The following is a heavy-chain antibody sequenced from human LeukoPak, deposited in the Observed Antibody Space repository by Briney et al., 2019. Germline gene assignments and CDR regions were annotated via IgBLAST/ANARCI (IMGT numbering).Heavy chain of an antibody. CDR1: GDSFSRHT. D-gene: IGHD6-13*01. J-gene: IGHJ4*02. CDR2: ISSSGSPV. V-gene: IGHV3-48*01. Sequence: PGGSLTLSCAGSGDSFSRHTMNWVRRATGKGLEWIAYISSSGSPVYYADSVKGRFTISRDNARYSLYLHMNSLRAEDTAVYYCAREYDSRARFDSWGQGTLVSVSS. CDR3: AREYDSRARFDS.